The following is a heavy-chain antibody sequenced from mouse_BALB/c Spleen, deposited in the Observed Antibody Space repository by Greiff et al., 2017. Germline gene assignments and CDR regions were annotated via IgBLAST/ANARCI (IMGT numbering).Heavy chain of an antibody. D-gene: IGHD2-1*01. J-gene: IGHJ3*01. CDR3: ARWGDGNYFAY. CDR2: ILPGSGST. Sequence: QVQLQQSGAELMKPGASVKISCKATGYTFSSYWIEWVKQRPGHGLEWIGEILPGSGSTNYNEKLKGKATFTADTSSNTAYMQLSSLTSEDSAVYYCARWGDGNYFAYWGQGTLVTVSA. CDR1: GYTFSSYW. V-gene: IGHV1-9*01.